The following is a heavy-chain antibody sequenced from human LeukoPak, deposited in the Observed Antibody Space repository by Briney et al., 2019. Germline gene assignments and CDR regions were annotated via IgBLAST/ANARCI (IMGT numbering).Heavy chain of an antibody. CDR3: VSTGFDI. D-gene: IGHD1-1*01. Sequence: GGSLRLSCAVSEFTFTSHWVYCVRQAPGRGLLWVSRTNPDGSNTAYADSVRGRFTISRDNAKYTLYLQMDSLRAEDTAMYYCVSTGFDIWGQGTMVTVSS. J-gene: IGHJ3*02. V-gene: IGHV3-74*01. CDR2: TNPDGSNT. CDR1: EFTFTSHW.